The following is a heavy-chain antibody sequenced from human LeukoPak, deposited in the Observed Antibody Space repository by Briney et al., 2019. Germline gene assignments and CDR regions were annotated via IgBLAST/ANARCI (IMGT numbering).Heavy chain of an antibody. CDR1: GFTFSNYW. V-gene: IGHV3-7*01. D-gene: IGHD1-1*01. CDR3: ARHTGNWNDPYYYYYMDV. CDR2: IHQDGSEK. J-gene: IGHJ6*03. Sequence: GGSLTLTCAASGFTFSNYWMSWVRQPPGKGLEWVANIHQDGSEKYYVDSVKGRFTISRDNAKNSLYLQMNSLRAEDTAVYYCARHTGNWNDPYYYYYMDVWGNGTTVTISS.